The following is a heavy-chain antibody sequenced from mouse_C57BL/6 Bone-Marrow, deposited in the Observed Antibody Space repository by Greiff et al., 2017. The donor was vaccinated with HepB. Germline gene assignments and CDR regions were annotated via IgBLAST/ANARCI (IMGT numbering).Heavy chain of an antibody. CDR1: GYTFTSYW. CDR3: ARCVVASFDY. V-gene: IGHV1-61*01. CDR2: IYPSDSET. D-gene: IGHD1-1*01. J-gene: IGHJ2*01. Sequence: QVQLQQPGAELVRPGSSVKLSCKASGYTFTSYWMDWVKQRPGQGLEWIGNIYPSDSETHYNQKFKDKATLTVDKSSSTAYMQLSSLTSEDSAVYYCARCVVASFDYWGQGTTLTVSS.